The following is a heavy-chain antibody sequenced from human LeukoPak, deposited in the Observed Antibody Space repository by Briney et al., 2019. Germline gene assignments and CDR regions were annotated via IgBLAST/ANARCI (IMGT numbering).Heavy chain of an antibody. CDR2: IIPILGIA. Sequence: SVKVSCKASGGTFSSYAISWVRQAPGQGLEWMGRIIPILGIANYAKKFQGRVTITADKSTSTAYMELSSLRSEDTAVYYCARDGRLLWFGELLDGKYFDYWGQGTLVTVSS. CDR1: GGTFSSYA. J-gene: IGHJ4*02. D-gene: IGHD3-10*01. V-gene: IGHV1-69*04. CDR3: ARDGRLLWFGELLDGKYFDY.